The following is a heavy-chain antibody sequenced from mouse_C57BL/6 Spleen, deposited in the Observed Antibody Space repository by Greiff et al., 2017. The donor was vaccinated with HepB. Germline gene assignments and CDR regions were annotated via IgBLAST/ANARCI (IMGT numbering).Heavy chain of an antibody. CDR3: ARGGGLAYAMDY. J-gene: IGHJ4*01. CDR1: GFTFSDYG. Sequence: EVKLVESGGGLVKPGGSLKLSCAASGFTFSDYGMHWVRQAPEKGLEWVAYISSGSSTIYYADTVKGRFTISRDNAKNTLFLQMTSLRSEDTAMYYCARGGGLAYAMDYWGQGTSVTVSS. V-gene: IGHV5-17*01. D-gene: IGHD3-3*01. CDR2: ISSGSSTI.